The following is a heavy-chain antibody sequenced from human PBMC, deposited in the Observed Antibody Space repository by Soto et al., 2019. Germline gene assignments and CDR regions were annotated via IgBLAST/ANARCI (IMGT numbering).Heavy chain of an antibody. D-gene: IGHD5-12*01. Sequence: GGSLRLSCAASGFTFSSYAMSWVRQAPGKGLEWVSYISSSGSTIYYADSVKGRFTISRDNAKNSLYLQMNSLRVEDTAVYYCARVSALVATIDYWGQGTLVTVSS. J-gene: IGHJ4*02. CDR3: ARVSALVATIDY. V-gene: IGHV3-48*03. CDR1: GFTFSSYA. CDR2: ISSSGSTI.